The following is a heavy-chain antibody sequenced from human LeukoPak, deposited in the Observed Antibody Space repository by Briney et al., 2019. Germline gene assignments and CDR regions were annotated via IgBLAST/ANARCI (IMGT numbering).Heavy chain of an antibody. J-gene: IGHJ4*02. CDR1: GGSFSGYY. Sequence: KPSETLSLTCAVYGGSFSGYYWSWIRQPPGEGPEWIGEINHSGSTNYNPSLKSRVTISVDRSKNQFSLKLSSVTAADTAVYYCARGPTLQRVFDYWGQGTLVTVSS. CDR2: INHSGST. V-gene: IGHV4-34*01. D-gene: IGHD2-15*01. CDR3: ARGPTLQRVFDY.